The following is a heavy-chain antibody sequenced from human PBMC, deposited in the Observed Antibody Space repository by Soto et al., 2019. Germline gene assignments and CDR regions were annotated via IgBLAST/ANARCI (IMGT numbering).Heavy chain of an antibody. CDR2: ISGSGGST. CDR1: GFTFSSYA. Sequence: EVQLLESGGGLVQPGGSLRLSCAASGFTFSSYAMSWVRQAPGKGLEWVSAISGSGGSTYYAESVKGRFTISRDNSKNTLYLQMNSLRAEDTAVYYCARRGSGSYSAYWGQGNLVTVSS. V-gene: IGHV3-23*01. J-gene: IGHJ4*02. D-gene: IGHD1-26*01. CDR3: ARRGSGSYSAY.